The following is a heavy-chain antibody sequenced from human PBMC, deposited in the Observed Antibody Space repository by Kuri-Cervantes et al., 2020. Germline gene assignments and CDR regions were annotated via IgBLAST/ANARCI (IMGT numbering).Heavy chain of an antibody. J-gene: IGHJ4*02. CDR1: GGTFSSYA. CDR2: ISAYNGDT. V-gene: IGHV1-18*01. Sequence: ASVKVSCKASGGTFSSYAISWVRQAPGQGLEWMGWISAYNGDTNYAQKLQGRVTMTTDTSTSTAYMELRSLRSDDTAVYYCARSSPGIAAAGNFDYWGQGTLVTVSS. D-gene: IGHD6-13*01. CDR3: ARSSPGIAAAGNFDY.